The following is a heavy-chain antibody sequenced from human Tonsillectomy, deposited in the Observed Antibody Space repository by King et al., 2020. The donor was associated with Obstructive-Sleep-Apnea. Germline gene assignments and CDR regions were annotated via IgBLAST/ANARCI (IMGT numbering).Heavy chain of an antibody. J-gene: IGHJ2*01. CDR1: GGSISSGSYS. V-gene: IGHV4-39*07. CDR3: ARAPLSGSGNSNWYFDL. Sequence: LQLQESGPGLVKPSETLSLTCTVSGGSISSGSYSWAWIRQPPGKELEWIGSFSYSGSTYYNPSLKSRVTISVDRSKNQFSVKLSSVTAADTAVYYCARAPLSGSGNSNWYFDLWGRGTLVPVSS. CDR2: FSYSGST. D-gene: IGHD3-10*01.